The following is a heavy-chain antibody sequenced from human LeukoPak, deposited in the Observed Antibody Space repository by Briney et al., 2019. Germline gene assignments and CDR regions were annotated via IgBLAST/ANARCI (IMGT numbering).Heavy chain of an antibody. V-gene: IGHV3-48*01. D-gene: IGHD4-23*01. Sequence: GSLRLSCAASGFTFSSYSMNWVRQAPGKGLEWVSYISSSSSTIYYADSVKGRFTISRDNAKNSLYLQMNSLRAEDTAVYYCARDRRLGGLDYWGQGTLVTVSS. CDR3: ARDRRLGGLDY. CDR2: ISSSSSTI. J-gene: IGHJ4*02. CDR1: GFTFSSYS.